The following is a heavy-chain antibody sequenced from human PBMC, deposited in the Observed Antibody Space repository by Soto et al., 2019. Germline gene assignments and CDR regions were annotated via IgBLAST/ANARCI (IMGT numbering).Heavy chain of an antibody. CDR2: INHSGGST. CDR1: GYTFTSYY. Sequence: QVQLVQSGAEVKKPGASVKVSCKASGYTFTSYYMHWVRQAPGQGLEWMGIINHSGGSTSYAQKFQGRVTMTRDTSTSTVYMELSSLRSEDTAVYYCARDLRPAAKGDAMDVWGQGTTVTVSS. V-gene: IGHV1-46*01. J-gene: IGHJ6*02. CDR3: ARDLRPAAKGDAMDV. D-gene: IGHD2-2*01.